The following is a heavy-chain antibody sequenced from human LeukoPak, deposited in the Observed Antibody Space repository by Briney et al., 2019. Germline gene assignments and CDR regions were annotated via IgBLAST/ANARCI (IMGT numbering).Heavy chain of an antibody. CDR2: IYPGDSDT. J-gene: IGHJ6*02. CDR3: ARGGLAYCGGDCYLYYYCGMDV. D-gene: IGHD2-21*02. V-gene: IGHV5-51*01. Sequence: GESLKISCKGSGYSFTSYWIGWVRQMPGKGLEWMGIIYPGDSDTRYSPSFQGQVTISADKSISTAYLQWSSLKASDTAMYYCARGGLAYCGGDCYLYYYCGMDVWGQGTTVTVSS. CDR1: GYSFTSYW.